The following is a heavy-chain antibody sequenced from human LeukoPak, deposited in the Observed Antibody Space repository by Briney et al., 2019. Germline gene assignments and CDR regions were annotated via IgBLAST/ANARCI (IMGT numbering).Heavy chain of an antibody. CDR3: ATEILGAPTPGAY. CDR2: VHRSGRT. CDR1: IDSTRGNY. V-gene: IGHV4-4*02. J-gene: IGHJ4*02. Sequence: PSETLSLTCAVSIDSTRGNYWSWVRQSPGKGLEWIGEVHRSGRTNCMPSLKSRVTISIDNSKDQISLDLASVTAADTAVYYCATEILGAPTPGAYWGQGTLVTVSS. D-gene: IGHD2-8*02.